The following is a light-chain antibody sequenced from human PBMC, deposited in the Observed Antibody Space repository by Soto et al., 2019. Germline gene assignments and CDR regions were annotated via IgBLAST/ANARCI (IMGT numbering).Light chain of an antibody. V-gene: IGLV1-51*01. CDR3: ATWDRSLIGYV. CDR1: SSNIGSAA. CDR2: DNN. Sequence: QSVLTQPPSVSAAPGQTVTISCSGGSSNIGSAAVSWYQQVPGTAPKLLIFDNNERASGIPDRFSGSKSSTSATLGITGLQTGDEAEYYCATWDRSLIGYVFGTGTKVTVL. J-gene: IGLJ1*01.